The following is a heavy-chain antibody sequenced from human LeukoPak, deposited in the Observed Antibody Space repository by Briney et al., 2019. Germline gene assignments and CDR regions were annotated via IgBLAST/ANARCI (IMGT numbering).Heavy chain of an antibody. CDR2: INHSGST. Sequence: SETLSLTCAVYGGSFSGYYWSWIRQPPGKGLEWIGEINHSGSTNYNPSLKSRVTISVDTSKNQFSLKLSSVTAADTAVYYCATRELLWFGESLYGMDVWGQGTLDTVSS. CDR1: GGSFSGYY. CDR3: ATRELLWFGESLYGMDV. J-gene: IGHJ6*02. D-gene: IGHD3-10*01. V-gene: IGHV4-34*01.